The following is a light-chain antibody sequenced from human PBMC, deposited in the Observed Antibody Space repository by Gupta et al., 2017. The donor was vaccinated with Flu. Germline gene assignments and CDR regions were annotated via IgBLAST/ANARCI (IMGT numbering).Light chain of an antibody. CDR2: DVN. CDR3: SSYTSSNSLQVI. V-gene: IGLV2-14*03. J-gene: IGLJ2*01. CDR1: SSDVGDYKY. Sequence: QPALTQPASVSGSPGQSMTISCTGTSSDVGDYKYVSWYQQHPGKAPKLIIYDVNYQPSGVSNRFSGSKSGNTASLTISGLQAEDEADYYCSSYTSSNSLQVIFGGGTRLTVL.